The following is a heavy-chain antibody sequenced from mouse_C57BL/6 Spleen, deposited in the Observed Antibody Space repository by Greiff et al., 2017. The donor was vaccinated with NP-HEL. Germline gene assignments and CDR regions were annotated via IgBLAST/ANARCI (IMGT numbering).Heavy chain of an antibody. Sequence: EVQLQQSGPELVKPGASVKISCKASGYTFTDYYMNWVKQSHGKSLEWIGDINPNNGGTSYNQKFKGKATLTVDKSSSTAYMELRSLTSEDSAVYYCARGWDERGFDYWGQGTTLTVSS. CDR2: INPNNGGT. CDR3: ARGWDERGFDY. J-gene: IGHJ2*01. D-gene: IGHD4-1*01. V-gene: IGHV1-26*01. CDR1: GYTFTDYY.